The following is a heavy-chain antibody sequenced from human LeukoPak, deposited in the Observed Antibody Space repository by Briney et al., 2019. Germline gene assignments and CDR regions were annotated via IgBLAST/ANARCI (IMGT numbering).Heavy chain of an antibody. J-gene: IGHJ4*02. CDR2: IYPRDGST. CDR1: GYTFTNNY. Sequence: ASVKVSCKASGYTFTNNYLHWVRQAPGQGLEWMGMIYPRDGSTSYAQNFQGRVTVTRDTSTTTVHMELRGLRSEDTAVYYCARDQEGFDYWGQGTVVAVSS. V-gene: IGHV1-46*01. CDR3: ARDQEGFDY.